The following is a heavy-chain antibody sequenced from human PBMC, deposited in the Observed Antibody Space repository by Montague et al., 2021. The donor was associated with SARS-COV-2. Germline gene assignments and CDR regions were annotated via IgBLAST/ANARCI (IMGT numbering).Heavy chain of an antibody. Sequence: SETLSLTCTVSGGSVSRISSHWGWIRRPPGKGLEYIGSFYYAGGTQYNPSLKSRVTISVDTSNDQFSLKMNSVTAADTAVYFCARLNGSSFDYWGQGTLVTVSS. CDR2: FYYAGGT. CDR1: GGSVSRISSH. CDR3: ARLNGSSFDY. D-gene: IGHD2/OR15-2a*01. J-gene: IGHJ4*02. V-gene: IGHV4-39*01.